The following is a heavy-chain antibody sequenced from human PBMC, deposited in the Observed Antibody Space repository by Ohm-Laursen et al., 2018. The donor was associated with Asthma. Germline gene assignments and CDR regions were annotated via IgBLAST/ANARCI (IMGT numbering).Heavy chain of an antibody. CDR1: GFTFRSYA. Sequence: SLRLSCTASGFTFRSYAMHWVRQAPGKGLEWVAVGGSYYDGGLKYYADSVNGRFTVSRDDSKNTLYLQMNSLRPDDTAVYYCARDVMEWYLPAFDFWGQGTLVTVAS. CDR2: GGSYYDGGLK. V-gene: IGHV3-30-3*01. D-gene: IGHD3-3*01. CDR3: ARDVMEWYLPAFDF. J-gene: IGHJ4*02.